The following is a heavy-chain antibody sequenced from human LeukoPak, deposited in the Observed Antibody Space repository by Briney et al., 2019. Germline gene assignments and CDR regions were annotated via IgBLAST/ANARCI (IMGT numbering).Heavy chain of an antibody. Sequence: SSETLSLTCTVSNGSISSYYWSWIRQPPGKGLEWIGYIYYSGSTTYSPSLKSRVTISLDTSKNQFSLKLSSVTAADTAIYYCARVGPNWKVDNWGQGTLVTVSS. J-gene: IGHJ4*02. V-gene: IGHV4-59*08. CDR3: ARVGPNWKVDN. CDR2: IYYSGST. CDR1: NGSISSYY. D-gene: IGHD1-1*01.